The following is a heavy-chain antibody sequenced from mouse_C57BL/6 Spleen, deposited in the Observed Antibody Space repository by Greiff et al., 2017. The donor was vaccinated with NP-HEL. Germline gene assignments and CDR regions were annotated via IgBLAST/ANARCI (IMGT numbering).Heavy chain of an antibody. D-gene: IGHD1-1*01. CDR2: IHPNSGST. CDR1: GYTFTSYW. Sequence: QVQLQQPGAELVKPGASVKLSCKASGYTFTSYWMHWVKQRPGQGLEWIGMIHPNSGSTNYNEKFKSKATLTVDKSSTTAYMQLSSLTSEDSAVYYCARGAYYYGSSEDYYAMDDWGQGTSVTVSS. V-gene: IGHV1-64*01. CDR3: ARGAYYYGSSEDYYAMDD. J-gene: IGHJ4*01.